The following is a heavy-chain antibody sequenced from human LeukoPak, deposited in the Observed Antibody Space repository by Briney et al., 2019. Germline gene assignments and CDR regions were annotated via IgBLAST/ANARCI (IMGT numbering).Heavy chain of an antibody. J-gene: IGHJ4*02. V-gene: IGHV3-74*01. D-gene: IGHD1-26*01. CDR1: GFIFSSYW. CDR2: INTDGSST. Sequence: PGGSLRLSCAASGFIFSSYWMHWVRHAPGKGLAWVSRINTDGSSTSYADSVKGRFTISRDNAKNSLYLQMNSLRAEDTAVYYCARENSGSYYQFDYWGQGTLVTVSS. CDR3: ARENSGSYYQFDY.